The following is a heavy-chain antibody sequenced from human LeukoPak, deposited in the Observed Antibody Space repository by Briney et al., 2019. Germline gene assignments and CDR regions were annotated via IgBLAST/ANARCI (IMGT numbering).Heavy chain of an antibody. CDR3: ARGPYSYDSSGAFDI. J-gene: IGHJ3*02. CDR2: IFYTGST. V-gene: IGHV4-59*08. Sequence: PSETLSLTCTVSGVSISGNYWSWIRQPPGKGLEWIGYIFYTGSTNYNPSLQSRVTISVDTSKNQFSLKLSSVTAADTAVYFCARGPYSYDSSGAFDIWGQGTMVTVSS. CDR1: GVSISGNY. D-gene: IGHD3-22*01.